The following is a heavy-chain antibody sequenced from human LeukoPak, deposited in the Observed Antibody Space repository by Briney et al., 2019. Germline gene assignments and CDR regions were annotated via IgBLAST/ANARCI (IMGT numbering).Heavy chain of an antibody. CDR3: ARAPGAMVARFDY. D-gene: IGHD5-18*01. V-gene: IGHV3-48*01. J-gene: IGHJ4*02. Sequence: HSGGSLRPSCAASGFTFSTYSMSWVRQAPGKGLEWVSYINTGSSTIYYADSVKGRFTISRDNAKNSLYLQLNSLRAEDTAVYYCARAPGAMVARFDYWGQGTLVTVSS. CDR2: INTGSSTI. CDR1: GFTFSTYS.